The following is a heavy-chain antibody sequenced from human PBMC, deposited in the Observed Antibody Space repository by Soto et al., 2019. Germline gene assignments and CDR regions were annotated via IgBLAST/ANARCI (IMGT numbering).Heavy chain of an antibody. Sequence: QVQLVESGGGVVQPGRSLRLSCAASGFTFSNYEMHWVRQAPGKGLEWVAVISYDGSSQYYADSVKGRFTISRDNSKNTLNLQMNSLSTGDTAVYFCAKDVKLRVSSVYYYYGMDVWGLGTTVTVSS. V-gene: IGHV3-30*18. CDR3: AKDVKLRVSSVYYYYGMDV. J-gene: IGHJ6*02. CDR1: GFTFSNYE. D-gene: IGHD1-1*01. CDR2: ISYDGSSQ.